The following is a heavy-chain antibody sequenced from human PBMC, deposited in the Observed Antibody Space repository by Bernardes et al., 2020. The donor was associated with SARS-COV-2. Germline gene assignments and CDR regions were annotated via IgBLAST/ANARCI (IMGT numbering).Heavy chain of an antibody. D-gene: IGHD1-26*01. CDR2: INPHSGGT. CDR3: SRDLDRLYSGSRTDAFDI. J-gene: IGHJ3*02. CDR1: GYTLSAYY. V-gene: IGHV1-2*02. Sequence: ASAKVSCKASGYTLSAYYMHWVRQAPGQGLEWMGWINPHSGGTTYAQKFQGRVTVTRDTSISTAYMELSRLTSDDTAVYYCSRDLDRLYSGSRTDAFDIWGQGTMVTVSS.